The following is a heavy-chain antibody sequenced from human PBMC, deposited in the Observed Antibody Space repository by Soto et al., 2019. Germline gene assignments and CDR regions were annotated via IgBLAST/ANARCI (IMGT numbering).Heavy chain of an antibody. CDR1: GGSISRRSYY. V-gene: IGHV4-39*01. Sequence: ATLSLTCTVSGGSISRRSYYWGWIRQPPGKGLEWIGTVYNSGSTYYNPSLKSRVTISVDMSRNQFSLYLSSVTAADTAVYYCARQDPAPYYENSGSNTGPDFWGQGTLVTVSS. CDR3: ARQDPAPYYENSGSNTGPDF. J-gene: IGHJ4*02. CDR2: VYNSGST. D-gene: IGHD3-22*01.